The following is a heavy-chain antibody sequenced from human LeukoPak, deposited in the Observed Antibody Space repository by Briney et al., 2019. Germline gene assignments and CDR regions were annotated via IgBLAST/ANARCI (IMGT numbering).Heavy chain of an antibody. CDR1: GYTFTSYA. V-gene: IGHV1-3*01. CDR2: INAGNGNT. Sequence: ASVKVSCKASGYTFTSYAMHWVRQAPGQRLEWMGWINAGNGNTKYSQKFQGRVTITRDTSASTAYMELSSLRSEDTAVYYCARDVARRRGYSSSPPGYFDYWGQGTLVTVSS. CDR3: ARDVARRRGYSSSPPGYFDY. J-gene: IGHJ4*02. D-gene: IGHD6-6*01.